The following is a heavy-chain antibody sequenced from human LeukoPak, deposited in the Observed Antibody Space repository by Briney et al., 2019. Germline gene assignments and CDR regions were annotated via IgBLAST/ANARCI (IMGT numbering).Heavy chain of an antibody. D-gene: IGHD3-10*01. J-gene: IGHJ2*01. Sequence: ASVKVSCKASGYTFSNYYMHWVRQAPGQGLEWMGMIKPTGGSTSYAQRFQGRVTMTRDTSTSTVYMELSSLTSEDTALYYGARDGSVSGTSDWYFDLWGHGTLVTVSS. CDR3: ARDGSVSGTSDWYFDL. CDR1: GYTFSNYY. V-gene: IGHV1-46*01. CDR2: IKPTGGST.